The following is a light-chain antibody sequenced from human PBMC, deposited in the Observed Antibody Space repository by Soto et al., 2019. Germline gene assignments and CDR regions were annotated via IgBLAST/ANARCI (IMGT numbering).Light chain of an antibody. CDR2: YDS. J-gene: IGLJ2*01. V-gene: IGLV3-21*04. CDR1: NIGSKS. Sequence: SYELAQPPSVSVAPGKTARITCGGNNIGSKSVHWYQQKPGQAPILVISYDSDRPSGIPERFSGSNSGNTATLTISRVEAGDEGDYSCQVWDSSSDHPVFGGGTKLTVL. CDR3: QVWDSSSDHPV.